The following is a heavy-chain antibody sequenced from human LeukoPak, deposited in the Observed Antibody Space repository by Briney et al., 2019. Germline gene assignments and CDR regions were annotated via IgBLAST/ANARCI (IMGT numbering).Heavy chain of an antibody. J-gene: IGHJ4*02. CDR3: ATDSYQRGGGYYRY. CDR1: GYTLTELS. CDR2: FDPEDGET. V-gene: IGHV1-24*01. D-gene: IGHD3-3*01. Sequence: GASVKVSCKVSGYTLTELSMHWVRQAPGKGLEWMGGFDPEDGETIYAQKFQGRVTMTEDTSTDTAYMELSSLRSEDTAAYYCATDSYQRGGGYYRYWGQGTLVTVSS.